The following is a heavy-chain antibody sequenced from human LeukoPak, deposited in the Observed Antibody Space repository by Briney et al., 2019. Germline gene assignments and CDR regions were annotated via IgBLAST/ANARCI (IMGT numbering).Heavy chain of an antibody. Sequence: GGSLRLSCAASGFTFSNFGIHWVRQAPGKGLEWVAVVSDDGRTKYYAASVGGRFTISRDNSRNTLYLQMNSLRAEDTAVYYCAKEYSHRPDYFDFWGQGTLVTVSS. CDR3: AKEYSHRPDYFDF. D-gene: IGHD6-13*01. CDR1: GFTFSNFG. CDR2: VSDDGRTK. J-gene: IGHJ4*02. V-gene: IGHV3-30*18.